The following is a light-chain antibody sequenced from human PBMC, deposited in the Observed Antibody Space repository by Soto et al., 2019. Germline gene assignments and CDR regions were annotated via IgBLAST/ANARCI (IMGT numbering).Light chain of an antibody. Sequence: QSALTQPASVSGSPGQSITISCTGSSNDVGGYNFVSWYQQHPGKAPKLLIYEVTNRPSGISDRFSGSRSGNTASLTISGLQAEDEADYFCCSYAGSSTLLFGGGTQLTVL. CDR1: SNDVGGYNF. V-gene: IGLV2-23*02. CDR3: CSYAGSSTLL. J-gene: IGLJ3*02. CDR2: EVT.